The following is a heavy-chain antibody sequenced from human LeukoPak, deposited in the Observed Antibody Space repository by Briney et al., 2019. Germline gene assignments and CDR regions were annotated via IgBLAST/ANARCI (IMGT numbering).Heavy chain of an antibody. Sequence: PGGSLRLSCVASEFTFSSYAMSWVRQAPGKGLGWVLGISGSGGSTNYADSVKGRFTISRDNSKNTLYLQMNSLRAEDTAVYYCAKGRSSSWYSSSCDWGQGTLVTVSS. V-gene: IGHV3-23*01. CDR3: AKGRSSSWYSSSCD. CDR1: EFTFSSYA. J-gene: IGHJ4*02. CDR2: ISGSGGST. D-gene: IGHD6-13*01.